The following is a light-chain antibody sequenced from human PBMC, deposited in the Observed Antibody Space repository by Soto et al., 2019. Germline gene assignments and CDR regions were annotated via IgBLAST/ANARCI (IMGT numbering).Light chain of an antibody. CDR3: QQYNSYPWT. Sequence: DIQMTQSPSTLSASVGDRVTITCRASQSISSWLAWYQQKPGKAPKLLSYQASSLESGVPSRFSGGGSGTEFTLTISSLQPDDFAAYYCQQYNSYPWTFGQGTKLEIK. CDR1: QSISSW. J-gene: IGKJ1*01. CDR2: QAS. V-gene: IGKV1-5*03.